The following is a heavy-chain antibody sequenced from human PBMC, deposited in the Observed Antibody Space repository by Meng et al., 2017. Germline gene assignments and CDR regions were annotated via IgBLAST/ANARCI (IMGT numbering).Heavy chain of an antibody. CDR1: GGSISSGGYY. Sequence: SETLSLTCTVSGGSISSGGYYWGWIRQPPGKGLEWIGGINHSGSTNYNPSLKSRVTISVDTSKNQFSLKLSSVTAADTAVYYCASADHGDYLPTHHWGQGTLVTVSS. D-gene: IGHD4-17*01. J-gene: IGHJ5*02. CDR3: ASADHGDYLPTHH. CDR2: INHSGST. V-gene: IGHV4-39*07.